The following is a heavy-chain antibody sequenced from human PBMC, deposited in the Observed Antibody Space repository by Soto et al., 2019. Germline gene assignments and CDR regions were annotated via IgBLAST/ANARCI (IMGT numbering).Heavy chain of an antibody. J-gene: IGHJ4*02. CDR3: ARDVAGIAAAGYPPDNAFDY. D-gene: IGHD6-13*01. V-gene: IGHV1-18*01. CDR1: GYTFSSYG. CDR2: ISAYNGNT. Sequence: SVKVSCKASGYTFSSYGMSWVRQAPGQVLEWMGWISAYNGNTNYAQKLQGRVTMTTDTSTSTAYMELRSLRSDDTAVYYCARDVAGIAAAGYPPDNAFDYWGQGTLVTVSS.